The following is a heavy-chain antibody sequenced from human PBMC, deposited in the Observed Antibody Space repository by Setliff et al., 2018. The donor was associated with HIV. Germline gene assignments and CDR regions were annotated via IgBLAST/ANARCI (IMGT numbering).Heavy chain of an antibody. J-gene: IGHJ4*02. Sequence: KPSETLSLTCAVSGGSISSSNWWSWIRQPPGKGLEWIGEINHSGSTNYNPSLKSRVTISVDTSKNQFSLKLSSVTAADTAVYYCARGVGPDSSSFDYWGQGTLVTVSS. CDR1: GGSISSSNW. CDR2: INHSGST. D-gene: IGHD6-13*01. V-gene: IGHV4-4*02. CDR3: ARGVGPDSSSFDY.